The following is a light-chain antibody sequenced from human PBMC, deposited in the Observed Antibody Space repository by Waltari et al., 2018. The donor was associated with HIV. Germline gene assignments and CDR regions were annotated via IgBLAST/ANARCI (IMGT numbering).Light chain of an antibody. Sequence: QSVLTLPPSLSVAPGQRVTTSCSGSSSTLGPRAPAHRYQQPPGTAPKLLIYGNINRPSGVPDRFSGSKSGTSASLAISGLQAEDEADYYCQSYDSSLSGSSVFGTGTKVTVL. V-gene: IGLV1-40*01. CDR1: SSTLGPRAP. CDR2: GNI. J-gene: IGLJ1*01. CDR3: QSYDSSLSGSSV.